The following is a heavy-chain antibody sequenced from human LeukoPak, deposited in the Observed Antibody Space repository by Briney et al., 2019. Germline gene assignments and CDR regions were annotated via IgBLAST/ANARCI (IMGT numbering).Heavy chain of an antibody. CDR3: TTDFPGYYYGSGI. V-gene: IGHV1-69*05. CDR2: IIPIFGTA. D-gene: IGHD3-10*01. CDR1: GGTFSSYA. J-gene: IGHJ4*02. Sequence: SVKVSCKASGGTFSSYAISWVRQAPGQGLEWMGGIIPIFGTANYAQKFQGRVTITTDESTSTAYMELSSLRSEDTAVYYCTTDFPGYYYGSGIWGQGTLVTVSS.